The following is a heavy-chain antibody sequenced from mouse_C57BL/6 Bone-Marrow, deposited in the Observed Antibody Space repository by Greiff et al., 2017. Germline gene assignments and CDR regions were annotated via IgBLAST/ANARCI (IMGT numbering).Heavy chain of an antibody. D-gene: IGHD2-3*01. J-gene: IGHJ4*01. V-gene: IGHV5-12*01. CDR2: ISNGGGST. CDR3: ARDDGYYGAMDY. Sequence: EVKVEESGGGLVQPGGSLKLSCAASGFTFSDYYMYWVRQTPEKRLEWVAYISNGGGSTYYPDTVKGRFTISRDNAKNTLYLQMSRLKSEDTAMYYCARDDGYYGAMDYWGQGTSVTVSS. CDR1: GFTFSDYY.